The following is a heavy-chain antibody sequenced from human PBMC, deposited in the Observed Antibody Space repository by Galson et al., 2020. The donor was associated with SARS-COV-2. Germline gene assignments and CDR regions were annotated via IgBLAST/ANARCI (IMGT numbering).Heavy chain of an antibody. CDR3: AKDWLILRFLQWYGFDY. V-gene: IGHV3-30*18. Sequence: GGSLRLSCVASGFTFSSYGIHWVRQAPGKGLEWVAGISYHGSNEYYADSVKGRFTISRDKSKNTVYLQMNSLRPDDTAVYHCAKDWLILRFLQWYGFDYWCQGTLVTVSS. J-gene: IGHJ4*02. CDR2: ISYHGSNE. CDR1: GFTFSSYG. D-gene: IGHD3-3*01.